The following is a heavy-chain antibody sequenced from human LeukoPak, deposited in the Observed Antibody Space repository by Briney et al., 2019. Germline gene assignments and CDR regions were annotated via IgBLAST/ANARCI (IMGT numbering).Heavy chain of an antibody. V-gene: IGHV1-18*01. J-gene: IGHJ6*03. CDR2: VSGYNGNT. CDR1: GYTFTSNG. CDR3: ARERITMVRGLSYYYYYMDV. D-gene: IGHD3-10*01. Sequence: ASVKVSCKASGYTFTSNGITRVRQAPGQGLEWMGWVSGYNGNTNYAQNFQGRVTMTTDTSTSTAYMKLSSLRSEDTAVYYCARERITMVRGLSYYYYYMDVWGKGTTVTVSS.